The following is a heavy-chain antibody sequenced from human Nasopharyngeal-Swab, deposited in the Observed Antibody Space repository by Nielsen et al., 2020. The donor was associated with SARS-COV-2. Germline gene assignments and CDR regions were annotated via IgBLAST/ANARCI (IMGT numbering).Heavy chain of an antibody. CDR1: GYTFTNYG. J-gene: IGHJ4*01. V-gene: IGHV1-18*01. CDR3: ARGGIYCSSTSCYPFDH. CDR2: ISPYNGNR. Sequence: ASVQVSCKASGYTFTNYGISWVRQAPGQGLEWMGWISPYNGNRNYAQKLQGRVTMTTDTYTSTVYMELRSLRFDDTVVYYCARGGIYCSSTSCYPFDHWSHGTLFTDAS. D-gene: IGHD2-2*01.